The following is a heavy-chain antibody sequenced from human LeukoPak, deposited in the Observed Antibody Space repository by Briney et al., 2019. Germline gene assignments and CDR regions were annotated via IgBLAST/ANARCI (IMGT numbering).Heavy chain of an antibody. CDR2: SYSGGSS. J-gene: IGHJ3*02. D-gene: IGHD5-18*01. Sequence: PGGSLRLSCAASGFTVSSNYMSWVRQAPGKGLEWVSVSYSGGSSYYADSVKGRFTISRDNSKNTLYLQMNSLRAEDTAVYYCARAPGYSYGYGWAHAFDIWGQGTMVTVSS. V-gene: IGHV3-53*01. CDR1: GFTVSSNY. CDR3: ARAPGYSYGYGWAHAFDI.